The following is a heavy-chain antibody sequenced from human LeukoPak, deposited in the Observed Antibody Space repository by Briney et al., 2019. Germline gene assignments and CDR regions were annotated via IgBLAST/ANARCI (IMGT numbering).Heavy chain of an antibody. CDR3: AKVQDQWLEPFYMDV. D-gene: IGHD6-19*01. CDR1: GFTFSNAW. CDR2: IKSKTDGGTT. J-gene: IGHJ6*03. Sequence: PGGSLRLSCAASGFTFSNAWMSWVRQAPGKGLEWVGRIKSKTDGGTTDYAAPVKGRFTISRDDSKNTLYLQMNSLRAEDTAVYYCAKVQDQWLEPFYMDVWGKGTTVTVSS. V-gene: IGHV3-15*01.